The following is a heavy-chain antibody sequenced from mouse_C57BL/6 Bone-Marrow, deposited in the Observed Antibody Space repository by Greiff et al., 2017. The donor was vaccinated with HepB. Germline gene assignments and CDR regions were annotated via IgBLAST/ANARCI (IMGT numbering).Heavy chain of an antibody. Sequence: EVKLMESGGDLVKPGGSLKLSCEASGFTFSSYGMSWVRQTPDKRLEWVATISSGVSYTYYPDSVKGRFTISRDNAKNTLYLQMSRLKSEDTAMYYCASPRVTAGYYAMDYWGQGTSVTVSS. CDR2: ISSGVSYT. D-gene: IGHD2-2*01. CDR1: GFTFSSYG. V-gene: IGHV5-6*01. CDR3: ASPRVTAGYYAMDY. J-gene: IGHJ4*01.